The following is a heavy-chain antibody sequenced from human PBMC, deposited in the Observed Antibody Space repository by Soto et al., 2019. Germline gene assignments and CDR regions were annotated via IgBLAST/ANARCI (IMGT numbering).Heavy chain of an antibody. J-gene: IGHJ6*03. V-gene: IGHV5-51*01. CDR1: GYSFTSYW. Sequence: GESLKISCKGSGYSFTSYWIGWVRQMPGKGLEWMGIIYPGDSDTRYSPSFQGQVTISADKSISTAYLQWSSLKASDTAMYYCARGGAAAGTNYYYYMDVWGKGTTVTVSS. CDR3: ARGGAAAGTNYYYYMDV. CDR2: IYPGDSDT. D-gene: IGHD6-13*01.